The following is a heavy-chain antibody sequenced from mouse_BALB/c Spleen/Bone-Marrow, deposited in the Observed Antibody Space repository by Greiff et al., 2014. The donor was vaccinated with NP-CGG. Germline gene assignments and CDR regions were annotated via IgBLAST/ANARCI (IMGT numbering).Heavy chain of an antibody. CDR2: INPSTTYS. CDR1: GYTFTSYW. D-gene: IGHD2-14*01. Sequence: VMLVESGAELAKPGASVKMSCKASGYTFTSYWMHWVKQRPGQGLEWIGYINPSTTYSAYNQKFKDKATLTADKSSSTAYMQLSSLTSEDSAVYYCALYYRYDCFDYWGQGTTLTVSS. J-gene: IGHJ2*01. CDR3: ALYYRYDCFDY. V-gene: IGHV1-7*01.